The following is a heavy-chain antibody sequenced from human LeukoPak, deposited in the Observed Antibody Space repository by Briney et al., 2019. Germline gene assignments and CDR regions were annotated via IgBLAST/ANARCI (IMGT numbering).Heavy chain of an antibody. V-gene: IGHV3-7*01. CDR3: ARVRGLWCGPRGNYGMDV. Sequence: PGGSLRLSCAASGFTFNTYWLTWVRQAPGEGLERVAKIKQDGSEKNYVETVKGRFTISRDTAKNSLYLQMNSLRAEETAVYYCARVRGLWCGPRGNYGMDVWGQGTTVTVSS. CDR2: IKQDGSEK. CDR1: GFTFNTYW. D-gene: IGHD4/OR15-4a*01. J-gene: IGHJ6*02.